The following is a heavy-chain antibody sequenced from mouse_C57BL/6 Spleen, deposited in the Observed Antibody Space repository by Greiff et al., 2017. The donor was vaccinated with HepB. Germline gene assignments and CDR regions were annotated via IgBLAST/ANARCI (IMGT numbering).Heavy chain of an antibody. CDR2: ISYSGST. CDR3: ARAYELYAMDY. D-gene: IGHD2-3*01. J-gene: IGHJ4*01. CDR1: GYSITSGYD. Sequence: EVKLEESGPGMVKPSQSLSLSCTVSGYSITSGYDWHWIRHFPGNKLEWMGYISYSGSTNYNPSLKSPISITHDTSKNHFFLKLNSVTTEDTATYYCARAYELYAMDYWGQGTSVTVSS. V-gene: IGHV3-1*01.